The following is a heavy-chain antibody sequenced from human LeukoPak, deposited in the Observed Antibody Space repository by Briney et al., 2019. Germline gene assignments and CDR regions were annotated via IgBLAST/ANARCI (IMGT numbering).Heavy chain of an antibody. CDR2: ISAYNGNT. J-gene: IGHJ5*02. CDR1: GYTFTNYG. D-gene: IGHD3-9*01. CDR3: ARDPTYYDILTGLNNWFDP. Sequence: AASVKVSCKASGYTFTNYGINWVRQAPGQGLEWMGWISAYNGNTNYAQKLQGRVTMTTETSTSTAYMELRSLRSDDTAVYYCARDPTYYDILTGLNNWFDPWGQGTLVTVSS. V-gene: IGHV1-18*01.